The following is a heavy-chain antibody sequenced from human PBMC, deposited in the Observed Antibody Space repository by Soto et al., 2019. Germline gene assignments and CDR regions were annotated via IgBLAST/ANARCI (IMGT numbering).Heavy chain of an antibody. J-gene: IGHJ4*02. CDR3: GKRAKYNSGPGDY. CDR1: GFTFSSYA. CDR2: LSGSGGST. D-gene: IGHD6-19*01. V-gene: IGHV3-23*01. Sequence: GGSLRLSCAASGFTFSSYAMSWVRQAPGKGLEWVSALSGSGGSTYYADSVKGRFTISRDNSKNTLYLQMNSLRVEDTAVYYCGKRAKYNSGPGDYWGRGTLVTVSS.